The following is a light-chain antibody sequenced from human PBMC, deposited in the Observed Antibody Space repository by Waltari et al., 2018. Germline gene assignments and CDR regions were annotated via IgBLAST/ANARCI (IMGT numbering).Light chain of an antibody. Sequence: EIVLTQSPATLSLSPGERATLSCRASQSVSSHLAWYQQKPGQAPRLLIFDASNRATGIPARFSGSGSGTDFTLSITSLEPEDFAIYYCQQRTNWPLITIGPGTRLEIK. CDR1: QSVSSH. CDR2: DAS. J-gene: IGKJ5*01. CDR3: QQRTNWPLIT. V-gene: IGKV3-11*01.